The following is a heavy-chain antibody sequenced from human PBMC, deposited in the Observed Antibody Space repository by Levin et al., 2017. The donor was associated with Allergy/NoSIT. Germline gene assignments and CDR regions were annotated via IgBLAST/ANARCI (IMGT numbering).Heavy chain of an antibody. D-gene: IGHD2-15*01. CDR3: ARMVDGSAGFFDI. Sequence: SETLSLTCSVSGASIGTGGYYWTWIRQHPGKGLEWIGYIHYIGGSYYTPSLKSRDTISLDTSKNQFSLSLHSVTAAATAVDFWARMVDGSAGFFDIWGQGIMVAVSS. CDR1: GASIGTGGYY. V-gene: IGHV4-31*03. J-gene: IGHJ3*02. CDR2: IHYIGGS.